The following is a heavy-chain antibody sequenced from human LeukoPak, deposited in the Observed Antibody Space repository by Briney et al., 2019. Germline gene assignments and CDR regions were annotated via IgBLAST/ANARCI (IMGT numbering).Heavy chain of an antibody. Sequence: GASVKVSCKASGYTFTDNYIHWVRQAPGQGLEWMGWINPNSGGTNYAQKFQGRVTMTRDTSISTAYMELSRLRSDDTAVYYCARDTSWFDPWGQGTLVTVSS. CDR2: INPNSGGT. J-gene: IGHJ5*02. CDR1: GYTFTDNY. D-gene: IGHD2-2*01. CDR3: ARDTSWFDP. V-gene: IGHV1-2*02.